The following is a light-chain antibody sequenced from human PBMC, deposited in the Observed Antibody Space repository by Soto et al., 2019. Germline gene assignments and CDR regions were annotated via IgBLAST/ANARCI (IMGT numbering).Light chain of an antibody. CDR3: QQFGSSPS. Sequence: EIVLTQSPGTLSLSPGERATLSCRASQSVSSSYLAWYRQRPGQAPRLLIYGASIRATGIPDRFSGSGSGTDFTLTISRLEHEDSAVYYCQQFGSSPSFGPGTTVDI. CDR1: QSVSSSY. J-gene: IGKJ3*01. V-gene: IGKV3-20*01. CDR2: GAS.